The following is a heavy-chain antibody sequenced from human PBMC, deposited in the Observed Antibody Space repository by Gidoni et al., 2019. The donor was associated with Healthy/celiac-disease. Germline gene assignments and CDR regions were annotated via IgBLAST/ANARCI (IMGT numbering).Heavy chain of an antibody. D-gene: IGHD3-10*01. V-gene: IGHV3-15*01. Sequence: EVQLVESGGGLVKPGGSLRLSCAAPGFTFSNAWMSWVRQAPGKGLEWVGRIKSKTDGGTTDYAAPVKGRFTISRDDSKNTLYLQMNSLKTEDTAVYYCTTDPEGTWFGEGHDAFDIWGQGTMVTVSS. CDR1: GFTFSNAW. CDR3: TTDPEGTWFGEGHDAFDI. J-gene: IGHJ3*02. CDR2: IKSKTDGGTT.